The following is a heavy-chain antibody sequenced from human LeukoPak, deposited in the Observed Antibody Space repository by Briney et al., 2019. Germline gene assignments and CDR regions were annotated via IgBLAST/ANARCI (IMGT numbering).Heavy chain of an antibody. CDR1: GFTFSSYW. V-gene: IGHV3-7*01. CDR3: VRDGRSGWHFDY. J-gene: IGHJ4*02. CDR2: IKQDGSEN. D-gene: IGHD6-19*01. Sequence: PGGSLRLSCAASGFTFSSYWMSWVRQAPGKGLEWVANIKQDGSENYYVDSVKGRFTNSRDNVENSMFLQMNSLRAEDTAVYYCVRDGRSGWHFDYWGQGALVTVSS.